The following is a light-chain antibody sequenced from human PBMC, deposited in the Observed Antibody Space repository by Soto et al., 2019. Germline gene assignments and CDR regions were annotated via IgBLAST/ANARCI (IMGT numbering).Light chain of an antibody. CDR3: QQYNNWPPYI. CDR2: GAS. Sequence: EIVMTQSPATLAVSPGERATLSCRASQSVSSNLAWYQQKPGQAPRLLIYGASTRAPGIPARFSGSGSGTEFTLTISSLQSEDFAVYYCQQYNNWPPYIFGQGTKLEIK. J-gene: IGKJ2*01. V-gene: IGKV3-15*01. CDR1: QSVSSN.